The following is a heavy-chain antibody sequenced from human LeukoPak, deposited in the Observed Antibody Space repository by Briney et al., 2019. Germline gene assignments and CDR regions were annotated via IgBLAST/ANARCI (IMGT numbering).Heavy chain of an antibody. D-gene: IGHD3-10*01. Sequence: GGSLRLSCAASGFSFSSSWMHWVCQAPEKGLEWVADIKCDGSEKYYVDSVKGRLTISRDNAKNSLYLQVNSLRADDMTVYYSVRVSAILQCFGETHYMDVWGKGTTVTISS. CDR1: GFSFSSSW. V-gene: IGHV3-52*01. J-gene: IGHJ6*03. CDR2: IKCDGSEK. CDR3: VRVSAILQCFGETHYMDV.